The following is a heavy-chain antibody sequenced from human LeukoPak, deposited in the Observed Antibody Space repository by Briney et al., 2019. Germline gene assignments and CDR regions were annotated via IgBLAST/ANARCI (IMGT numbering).Heavy chain of an antibody. V-gene: IGHV4-34*01. Sequence: PSETLSLTCAVYGGSFSGYYWSWIRQPPGKGLEWIGEINHSGSTNYNPSLKSRVTISVDTSKNQFSLKLSSVTAADTAVYYCARGYSSSWTGGYYFDYWGQGTLVTVSS. D-gene: IGHD6-13*01. CDR3: ARGYSSSWTGGYYFDY. CDR1: GGSFSGYY. CDR2: INHSGST. J-gene: IGHJ4*02.